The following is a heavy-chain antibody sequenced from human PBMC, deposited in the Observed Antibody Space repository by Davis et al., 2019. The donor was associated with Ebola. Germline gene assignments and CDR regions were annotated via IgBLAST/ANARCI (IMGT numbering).Heavy chain of an antibody. D-gene: IGHD2-8*01. V-gene: IGHV3-23*01. CDR2: ISGSGSAT. CDR1: GFTFSDYA. J-gene: IGHJ6*03. CDR3: AKGVGFGWIGVGYYMDV. Sequence: GESLKISCAASGFTFSDYAMTWVRQAPGKGLEWVSSISGSGSATYYADSVKGRFTVSRDNSKTTLQMDSLRAEDTALYFCAKGVGFGWIGVGYYMDVWAKGTTVTVSS.